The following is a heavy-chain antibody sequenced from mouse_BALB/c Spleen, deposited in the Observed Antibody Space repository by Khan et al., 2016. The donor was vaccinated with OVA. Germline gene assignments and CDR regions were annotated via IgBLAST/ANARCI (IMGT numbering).Heavy chain of an antibody. CDR1: GYSITSGYA. V-gene: IGHV3-2*02. J-gene: IGHJ2*01. D-gene: IGHD1-1*01. Sequence: EVKLLESGPGLVKPSQSLSLTCTVTGYSITSGYAWNWIRQFPGNKLEWMGYISYSGVTSYTPSLKSRISITRDTSKNQFFLQLNSVTTEDTATYYGARENYYGYYFDYWGQGTTLTVSS. CDR2: ISYSGVT. CDR3: ARENYYGYYFDY.